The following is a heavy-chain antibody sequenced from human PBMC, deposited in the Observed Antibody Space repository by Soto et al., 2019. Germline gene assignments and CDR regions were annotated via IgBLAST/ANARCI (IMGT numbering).Heavy chain of an antibody. V-gene: IGHV3-11*01. D-gene: IGHD1-26*01. CDR2: ISSSGDTT. J-gene: IGHJ4*02. CDR1: GFSFSDYY. CDR3: AKDPGVEWELYFDY. Sequence: PGGSLRLSCAASGFSFSDYYMSWIRQAPGKGLEWVSYISSSGDTTLYAESVKGRFTISRDNARNSLHLEMNSLRAEDTAVYYCAKDPGVEWELYFDYWGQGTLVTVSS.